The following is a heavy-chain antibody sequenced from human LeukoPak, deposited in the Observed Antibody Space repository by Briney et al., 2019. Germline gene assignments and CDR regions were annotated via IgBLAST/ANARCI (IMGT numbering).Heavy chain of an antibody. CDR1: GGSISSYY. V-gene: IGHV4-59*08. CDR3: AGHQGLWFGEFSYGMDV. D-gene: IGHD3-10*01. CDR2: IYYSGST. J-gene: IGHJ6*02. Sequence: SETLSLTCTVSGGSISSYYWSWIRQPPGKGLEWIGYIYYSGSTNYNPSLKSRVTISVDTSKNQFSLKLSSVTAADTAVYYCAGHQGLWFGEFSYGMDVWGQGTTVTVSS.